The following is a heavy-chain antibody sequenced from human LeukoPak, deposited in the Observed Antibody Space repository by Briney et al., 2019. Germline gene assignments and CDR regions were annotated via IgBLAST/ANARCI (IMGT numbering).Heavy chain of an antibody. J-gene: IGHJ5*02. CDR1: GGTFSSYA. CDR3: ARDIVVVPAASLGFDP. V-gene: IGHV1-69*05. CDR2: IIPIFGTA. Sequence: SVKVSCKASGGTFSSYAISWVRQAPGQGLEWMGGIIPIFGTANYAQKFQGRVTITTDESTSTAYMELSSLRSEDTAVYYYARDIVVVPAASLGFDPWGQGTLVTVSS. D-gene: IGHD2-2*01.